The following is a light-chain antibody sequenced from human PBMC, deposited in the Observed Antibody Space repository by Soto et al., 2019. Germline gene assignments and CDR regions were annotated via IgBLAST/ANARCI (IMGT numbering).Light chain of an antibody. CDR1: SSNIGTSF. V-gene: IGLV1-51*02. Sequence: QSVLTQPPSVSAAPGQRVTISCSGSSSNIGTSFVSWYQQLPGTVPKLLMYENNKRPSGIPDRFSGSKSATSATLDITGLQTGDEADYYCGAWDDSVGTYAFGTGTKVTVL. CDR3: GAWDDSVGTYA. J-gene: IGLJ1*01. CDR2: ENN.